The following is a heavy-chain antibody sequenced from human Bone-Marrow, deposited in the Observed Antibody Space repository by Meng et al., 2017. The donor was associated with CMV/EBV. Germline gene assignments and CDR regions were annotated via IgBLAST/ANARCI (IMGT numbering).Heavy chain of an antibody. CDR1: GFTFGDYP. J-gene: IGHJ4*02. V-gene: IGHV3-49*04. CDR2: IRSKAYGGTT. Sequence: GESLKISCRVSGFTFGDYPMSWVRQAPGKGLEWVGFIRSKAYGGTTEYAASVKGRSTISRDDSKSIAYLQMNSLKTEDTAVYYCASCRSDLSADYWGQGTLVTVSS. CDR3: ASCRSDLSADY. D-gene: IGHD2-15*01.